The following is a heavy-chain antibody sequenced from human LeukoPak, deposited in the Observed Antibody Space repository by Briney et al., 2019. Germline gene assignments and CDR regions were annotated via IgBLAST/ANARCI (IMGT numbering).Heavy chain of an antibody. CDR3: ARVGTGTTILLDY. D-gene: IGHD1-1*01. CDR1: GGSFSGYY. CDR2: INHGGST. J-gene: IGHJ4*02. Sequence: SETLSLTCAVYGGSFSGYYWSWIRQPPGKGLEWIGEINHGGSTNYNPSLKSRVTISVDTSKNQFSLKLSSVTAADTAVYYCARVGTGTTILLDYWGQGTLVTVSS. V-gene: IGHV4-34*01.